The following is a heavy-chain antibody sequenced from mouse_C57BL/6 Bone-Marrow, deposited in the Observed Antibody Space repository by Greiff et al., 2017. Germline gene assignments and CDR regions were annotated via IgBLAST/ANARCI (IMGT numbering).Heavy chain of an antibody. D-gene: IGHD2-10*01. V-gene: IGHV5-15*01. CDR2: ISNLAYSI. CDR1: GFTFSDYG. J-gene: IGHJ3*01. Sequence: EVMLVESGGGLVQPGGSLTLSCAASGFTFSDYGMAWVRQAPRKGPEWVAFISNLAYSIYYADTVTGRFTISRENAKNTLYLEMSSLRSEDTAMYYCARWSYSIGFAYWGQGTLVTVSA. CDR3: ARWSYSIGFAY.